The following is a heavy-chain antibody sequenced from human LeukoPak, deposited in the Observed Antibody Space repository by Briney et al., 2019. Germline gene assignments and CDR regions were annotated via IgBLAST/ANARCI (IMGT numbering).Heavy chain of an antibody. J-gene: IGHJ4*02. D-gene: IGHD5-24*01. Sequence: GGSLSLSCLPSVFPFSHYAMSWAPQSPGKGLEWGSGITISGRTAYYANSAKGRFTISRDYFKNTLYLQMNRLRGEGTAVNYCAKRACDTNGWPYYFDYWGQGTLVTVSS. V-gene: IGHV3-23*01. CDR3: AKRACDTNGWPYYFDY. CDR2: ITISGRTA. CDR1: VFPFSHYA.